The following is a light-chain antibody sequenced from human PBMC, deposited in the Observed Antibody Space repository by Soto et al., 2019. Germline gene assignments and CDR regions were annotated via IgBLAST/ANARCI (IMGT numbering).Light chain of an antibody. V-gene: IGKV3-20*01. CDR2: GAS. CDR3: QQYWT. CDR1: QSVSSSY. J-gene: IGKJ1*01. Sequence: EIVLTQSPGTLSLSPGERATLSCRASQSVSSSYLAWYQQKPGQAPRLLIYGASSRATGIPDRFSGSGSGTDFTLTIRRLEPEDFAVYYCQQYWTFGQGTKVEIK.